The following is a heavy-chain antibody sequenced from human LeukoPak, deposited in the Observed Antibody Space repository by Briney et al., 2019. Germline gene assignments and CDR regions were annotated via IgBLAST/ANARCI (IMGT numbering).Heavy chain of an antibody. V-gene: IGHV1-2*02. D-gene: IGHD6-13*01. Sequence: ASVKVSCKASGYDFNKYAMNWVRQAPGQGLEWMGWINPNSGGTKYAQKFQGRVTMTRDTSINTAYMDLSNLRSDDTAVFYCARGGSSWTWYFDYWGQGTLVTVSS. CDR1: GYDFNKYA. CDR3: ARGGSSWTWYFDY. CDR2: INPNSGGT. J-gene: IGHJ4*02.